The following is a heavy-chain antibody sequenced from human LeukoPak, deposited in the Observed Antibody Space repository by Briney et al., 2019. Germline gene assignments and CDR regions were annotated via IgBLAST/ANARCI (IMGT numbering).Heavy chain of an antibody. Sequence: PSETLSLTCTVSGGSISSYYWSWIRQPPGKGLEWIGYIYYSGSTNYNPSLKSRVTISVDTSKNQFSLKLSSVTAADTAVYYCARRERGYDILSGYSWDWYFDLWGRGTLVSVSS. D-gene: IGHD3-9*01. CDR2: IYYSGST. CDR3: ARRERGYDILSGYSWDWYFDL. V-gene: IGHV4-59*08. J-gene: IGHJ2*01. CDR1: GGSISSYY.